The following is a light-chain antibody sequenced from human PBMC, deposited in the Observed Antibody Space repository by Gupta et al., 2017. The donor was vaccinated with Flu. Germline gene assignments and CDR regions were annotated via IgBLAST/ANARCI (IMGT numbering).Light chain of an antibody. Sequence: GTLSLSPGERATLSCRASQSVTKNYLAWYQQKRGQAPRLLIYDASSRATGIPDRFSGSGSGTDFTLTISTLEPEDFAVYFCQQHAHSPLTFGWGTKVEIK. CDR3: QQHAHSPLT. CDR1: QSVTKNY. J-gene: IGKJ4*01. V-gene: IGKV3-20*01. CDR2: DAS.